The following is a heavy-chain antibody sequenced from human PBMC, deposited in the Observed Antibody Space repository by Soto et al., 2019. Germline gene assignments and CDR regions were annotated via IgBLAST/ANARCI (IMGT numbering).Heavy chain of an antibody. Sequence: SETLSLTCSVSGGSISSGGYYWTWIRQHPGKGLEWIGYIYHSGSAYYSPSLKSRVTISVDTSKNQFSLKLTPVTAADTAVYFGAREEEGNYSESGSDNSSGLTVGGQGPRAPV. CDR1: GGSISSGGYY. CDR2: IYHSGSA. V-gene: IGHV4-31*03. J-gene: IGHJ6*02. CDR3: AREEEGNYSESGSDNSSGLTV. D-gene: IGHD4-4*01.